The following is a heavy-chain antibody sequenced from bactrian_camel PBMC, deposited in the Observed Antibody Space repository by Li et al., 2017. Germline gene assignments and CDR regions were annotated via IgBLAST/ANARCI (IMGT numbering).Heavy chain of an antibody. CDR2: TFWPDGTS. J-gene: IGHJ4*01. CDR3: AATSTRLGGNLVLLPSRYDH. D-gene: IGHD2*01. CDR1: GYTDDTGC. Sequence: HVQLVESGGGSVQPGGSLRLSCTVSGYTDDTGCMGWYRQAAGKEREWISTFWPDGTSTYDDSVKGRFTVSKDKDKDAMYLQMNSLKPEDTAMYYCAATSTRLGGNLVLLPSRYDHWGQGTQVTVS. V-gene: IGHV3S60*01.